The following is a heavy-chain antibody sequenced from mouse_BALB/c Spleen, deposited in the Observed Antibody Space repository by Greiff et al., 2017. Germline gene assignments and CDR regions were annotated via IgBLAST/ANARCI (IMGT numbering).Heavy chain of an antibody. V-gene: IGHV3-2*02. CDR1: GYSITSDYA. CDR2: ISYSGST. D-gene: IGHD1-1*01. J-gene: IGHJ1*01. Sequence: EVQLQESGPGLVKPSQSLSLTCTVTGYSITSDYAWNWIRQFPGNKLEWMGYISYSGSTSYNPSLKSRISITRDTSKNQFFLQLNSVTTEDTATYYCARYYYGSSWWYFDVWGAGTTVTVSS. CDR3: ARYYYGSSWWYFDV.